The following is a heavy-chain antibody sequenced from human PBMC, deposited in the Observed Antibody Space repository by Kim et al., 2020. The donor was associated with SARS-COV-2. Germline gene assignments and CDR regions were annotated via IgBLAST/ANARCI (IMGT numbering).Heavy chain of an antibody. J-gene: IGHJ6*02. CDR3: AGGYYPGYYYYYGMDV. V-gene: IGHV3-23*01. Sequence: GGSLRLSCAASGFTFSSYAMSWVRQAPGKGLEWVSAFSGSGGSTYYADSVKGRFTISRDNSKNTLYLQMNSLSAEDTAVYYCAGGYYPGYYYYYGMDVWGQGTTVTVSS. D-gene: IGHD3-3*01. CDR1: GFTFSSYA. CDR2: FSGSGGST.